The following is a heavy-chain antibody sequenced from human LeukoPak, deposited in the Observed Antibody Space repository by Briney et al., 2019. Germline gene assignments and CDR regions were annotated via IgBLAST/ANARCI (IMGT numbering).Heavy chain of an antibody. CDR1: GFTVSSTY. CDR2: IYGGGTT. CDR3: ARALAFGGWLDP. J-gene: IGHJ5*02. V-gene: IGHV3-53*01. D-gene: IGHD3-16*01. Sequence: GGSLRLSCAASGFTVSSTYMNWVRQVPGKGLEWVSVIYGGGTTFYADSVKGRFTVSRDNSKNTLFLQMNSLRAEDTAVYYCARALAFGGWLDPWGRGTLVTVSP.